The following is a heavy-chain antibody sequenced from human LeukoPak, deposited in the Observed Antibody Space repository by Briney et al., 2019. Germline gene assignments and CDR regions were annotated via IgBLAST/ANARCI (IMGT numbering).Heavy chain of an antibody. J-gene: IGHJ3*02. D-gene: IGHD6-13*01. V-gene: IGHV4-61*01. CDR3: AKIAAAAHAFDI. CDR2: IYYSGST. Sequence: SETLSLTCTVSGYSISSGYYWGWIRQPPGKGLEWIGYIYYSGSTNYNPSLKSRVTISVDTSKNQFSLKLSSVTAADTAVYYCAKIAAAAHAFDIWGQGTMVTVSS. CDR1: GYSISSGYY.